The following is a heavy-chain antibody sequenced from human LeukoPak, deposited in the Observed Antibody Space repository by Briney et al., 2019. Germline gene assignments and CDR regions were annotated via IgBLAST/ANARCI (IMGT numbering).Heavy chain of an antibody. D-gene: IGHD3-22*01. J-gene: IGHJ4*01. V-gene: IGHV4-31*03. CDR3: ARDSSGYYYFDS. CDR2: IRDGRRS. CDR1: GGSISRGAYY. Sequence: ASETLSLTCTVSGGSISRGAYYWTWIRQLPGKGLEWIGYIRDGRRSYYNPSPKSRISTSVDASKNQFSLKLSSLTAADTAVYYCARDSSGYYYFDSWGHGTLVTVSS.